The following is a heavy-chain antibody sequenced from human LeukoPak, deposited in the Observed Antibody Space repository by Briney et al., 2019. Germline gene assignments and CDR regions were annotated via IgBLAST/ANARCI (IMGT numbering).Heavy chain of an antibody. Sequence: PGGPLRLSCAASGFTFSSYSMNWVRQAPGKGLEWISSISSSSSYIYYADSVKGRFTISRDNAKNSLYLQMNSLRAEDTAVYYCARDPDGEPLFDYWGQGTLVTVSS. J-gene: IGHJ4*02. CDR3: ARDPDGEPLFDY. D-gene: IGHD4-17*01. CDR1: GFTFSSYS. CDR2: ISSSSSYI. V-gene: IGHV3-21*01.